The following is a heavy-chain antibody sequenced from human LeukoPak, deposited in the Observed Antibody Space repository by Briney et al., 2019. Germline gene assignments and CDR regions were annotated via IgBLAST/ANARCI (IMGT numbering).Heavy chain of an antibody. CDR1: GGSISSRSYY. J-gene: IGHJ4*02. CDR2: IYYTGNI. Sequence: SETLSLTCTVSGGSISSRSYYWAWIRQPPGKGLEWIGSIYYTGNIYYNPSLKSRVTISIDTARNQVSLKLTSVTAADTAVYYCTRERSTVTFDYWGQGTLVTVSS. CDR3: TRERSTVTFDY. D-gene: IGHD4-17*01. V-gene: IGHV4-39*07.